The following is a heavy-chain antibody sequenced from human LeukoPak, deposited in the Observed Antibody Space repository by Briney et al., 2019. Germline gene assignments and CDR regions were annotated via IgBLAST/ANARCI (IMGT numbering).Heavy chain of an antibody. CDR3: AGGSVVKLFDY. D-gene: IGHD2-21*01. CDR2: SIPILGIA. Sequence: GAAVKVSCKASGDTFSSYAINWVRQAPGQGLEWVGRSIPILGIANYAQDFQGRVTITADKSTSTPYIELTRLRSEDTAVYYCAGGSVVKLFDYWGQGTLVTVSS. CDR1: GDTFSSYA. V-gene: IGHV1-69*04. J-gene: IGHJ4*02.